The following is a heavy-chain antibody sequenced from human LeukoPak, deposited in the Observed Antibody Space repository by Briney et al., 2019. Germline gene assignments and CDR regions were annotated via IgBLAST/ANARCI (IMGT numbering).Heavy chain of an antibody. CDR3: ARDLVVVTATEQYNWFDP. CDR1: GYTFTRYA. Sequence: GASVKVSCKASGYTFTRYAMNWVRQAPGQGLEWMGWINTNTGNPMYAQGITGRFVFSLDTSVSTAYPQISSLKAEDTAVYYCARDLVVVTATEQYNWFDPWGQGTLVTVSS. D-gene: IGHD2-21*02. V-gene: IGHV7-4-1*02. CDR2: INTNTGNP. J-gene: IGHJ5*02.